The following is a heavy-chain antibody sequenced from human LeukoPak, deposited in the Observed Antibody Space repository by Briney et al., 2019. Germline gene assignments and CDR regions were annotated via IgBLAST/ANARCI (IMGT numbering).Heavy chain of an antibody. Sequence: GGSLRLSCAASGFTFSSYAMHWVRQAPGKGLEWVAVISYDGSNKYYADSVKGRFTISRDNSKNTLYLQTNSLRAEDTAVYYCARGPVPAASPYYYYGMDVWGQGTTVTVSS. CDR2: ISYDGSNK. CDR3: ARGPVPAASPYYYYGMDV. J-gene: IGHJ6*02. V-gene: IGHV3-30-3*01. CDR1: GFTFSSYA. D-gene: IGHD2-2*01.